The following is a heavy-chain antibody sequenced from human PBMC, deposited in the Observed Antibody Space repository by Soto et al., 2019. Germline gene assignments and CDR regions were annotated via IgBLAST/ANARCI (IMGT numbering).Heavy chain of an antibody. Sequence: EVQVVESGGGLVQPGGSLRLSCSFTFSMYSMNWVRQAPGKGLEWVASIRSGGSYIKYADSVKCRIAISRDYGNNSVSMQRNSRRGEYTAVYFCTRAQCGSYDSCLDPWGQGTRVTVSS. CDR3: TRAQCGSYDSCLDP. CDR1: FTFSMYS. V-gene: IGHV3-21*01. J-gene: IGHJ5*02. D-gene: IGHD1-26*01. CDR2: IRSGGSYI.